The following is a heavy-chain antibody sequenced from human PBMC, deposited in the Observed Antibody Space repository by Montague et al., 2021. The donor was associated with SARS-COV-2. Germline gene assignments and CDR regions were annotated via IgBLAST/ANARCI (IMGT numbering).Heavy chain of an antibody. Sequence: PALVKPTQTLTLTCTFSGFSLSTSGMCVSWIRQPPGKALEWLARIDWDDDKYYSTSLTTRLTISKDTSKNQVVLTMTNMDPVDTATYYCARMRIAAAGSPFDIWGQGTMVTVSS. V-gene: IGHV2-70*11. CDR3: ARMRIAAAGSPFDI. D-gene: IGHD6-13*01. CDR1: GFSLSTSGMC. J-gene: IGHJ3*02. CDR2: IDWDDDK.